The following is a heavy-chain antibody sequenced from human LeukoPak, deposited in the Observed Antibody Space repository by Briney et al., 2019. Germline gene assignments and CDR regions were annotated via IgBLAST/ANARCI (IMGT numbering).Heavy chain of an antibody. V-gene: IGHV4-59*01. CDR3: ARGGNYWPQWWFDP. J-gene: IGHJ5*02. D-gene: IGHD1-26*01. CDR2: VDHTGST. CDR1: DDSITMYY. Sequence: PSETLSLTCSVSDDSITMYYWTWIRQPPGKGLEWIGYVDHTGSTNFNPSLKSRVSISVDTSKNQFSLKLSSVTPADTAVYYCARGGNYWPQWWFDPWGRGTLVSVSS.